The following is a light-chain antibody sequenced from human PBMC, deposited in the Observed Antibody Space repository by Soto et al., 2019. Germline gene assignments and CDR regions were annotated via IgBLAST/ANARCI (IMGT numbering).Light chain of an antibody. Sequence: EVVVTQSPSTLSVSPCERASLSCRASQSVSSNLAWYQQKPGQAPRLLIYGASTRATGIPARFSGSGSGTEFTLTISSLQSEDFAVYYCHQYDNWPKTFGQGTRLEIK. V-gene: IGKV3-15*01. J-gene: IGKJ5*01. CDR2: GAS. CDR3: HQYDNWPKT. CDR1: QSVSSN.